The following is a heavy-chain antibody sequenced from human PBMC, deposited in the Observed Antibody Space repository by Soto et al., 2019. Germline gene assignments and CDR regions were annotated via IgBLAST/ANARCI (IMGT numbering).Heavy chain of an antibody. D-gene: IGHD3-10*01. CDR2: INHIGES. J-gene: IGHJ4*02. CDR1: GGSLTDYW. Sequence: QVHLQQWGTGLLKPSETLSLTCAVYGGSLTDYWWTWIRQTPGKGLEWIGEINHIGESNHNPSLKSRVTISLDTSQNQFSLELTSVTVADTAVYYCARDFGAGAHFDHWGQGRPVTVSS. CDR3: ARDFGAGAHFDH. V-gene: IGHV4-34*01.